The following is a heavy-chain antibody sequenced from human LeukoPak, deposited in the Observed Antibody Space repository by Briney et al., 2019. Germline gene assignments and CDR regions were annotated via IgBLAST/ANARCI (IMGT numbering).Heavy chain of an antibody. CDR1: GGSISSYY. Sequence: SETLSLTCNVSGGSISSYYWTWVRQPAGSGLEWIGRINAKGEINYNPSLQSRVTMSLDTYNNQLSLKMTSLTAPDTAVYFCAREGLDLWSGYLQDWGRGTLVTVSS. CDR3: AREGLDLWSGYLQD. CDR2: INAKGEI. D-gene: IGHD3-3*01. J-gene: IGHJ4*02. V-gene: IGHV4-4*07.